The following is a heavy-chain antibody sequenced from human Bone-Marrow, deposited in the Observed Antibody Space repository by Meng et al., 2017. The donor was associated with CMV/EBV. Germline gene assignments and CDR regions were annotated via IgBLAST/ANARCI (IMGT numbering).Heavy chain of an antibody. CDR1: GFTFSNYD. J-gene: IGHJ4*02. CDR3: ARGMVGVPAAIYPTLDY. D-gene: IGHD2-2*01. V-gene: IGHV3-23*01. Sequence: GESLKISCAVSGFTFSNYDMSWVRQAPGRGLEWVSSITTSGGGAYYADSVKGRFTISRNNSKNTLYLQMNSLEREDTAVYYCARGMVGVPAAIYPTLDYWGQGTLVTVSS. CDR2: ITTSGGGA.